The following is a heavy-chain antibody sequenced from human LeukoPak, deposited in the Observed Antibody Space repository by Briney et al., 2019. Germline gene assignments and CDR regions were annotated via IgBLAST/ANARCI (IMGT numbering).Heavy chain of an antibody. V-gene: IGHV1-8*01. Sequence: ASVKVSCKASGYTFTSYDINWVRQATGQGLEWMGWMNPNSGNIGYAQKFQGRVTMTRNTSISTAYMELSSLRSEDTAVYYCARPRRGGYEADYWGQGTLVTVSS. CDR3: ARPRRGGYEADY. CDR2: MNPNSGNI. J-gene: IGHJ4*02. CDR1: GYTFTSYD. D-gene: IGHD5-12*01.